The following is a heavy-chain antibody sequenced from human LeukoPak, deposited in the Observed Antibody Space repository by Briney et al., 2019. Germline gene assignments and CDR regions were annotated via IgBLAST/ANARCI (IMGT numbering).Heavy chain of an antibody. V-gene: IGHV3-7*01. CDR2: IKQDGSEK. J-gene: IGHJ4*02. CDR3: AREGNWNWDYFDY. CDR1: GFTFSSYW. D-gene: IGHD1-7*01. Sequence: GGSLRLSCAASGFTFSSYWMSWVRQAPGKGLEWVANIKQDGSEKYYVDSVKGRFTISRDNAKNSLYLQLNSLRAEDTAVYYCAREGNWNWDYFDYWGQGTLVTVSS.